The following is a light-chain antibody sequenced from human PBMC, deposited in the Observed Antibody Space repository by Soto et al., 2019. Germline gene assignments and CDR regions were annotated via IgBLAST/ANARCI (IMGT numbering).Light chain of an antibody. CDR1: QGIRND. V-gene: IGKV1-17*01. Sequence: DIQMTQSPSSLPASVGDRVTIICRASQGIRNDLGWYQQKPGKAPKRLIYAASCLDGGVPSRFSGSVSGTEFTLTISGLQPEDVATYYCLEHNTYPSTFGHGTKLEIK. CDR3: LEHNTYPST. J-gene: IGKJ2*01. CDR2: AAS.